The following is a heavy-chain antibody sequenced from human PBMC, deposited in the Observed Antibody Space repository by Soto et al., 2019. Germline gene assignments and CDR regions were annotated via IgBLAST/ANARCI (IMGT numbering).Heavy chain of an antibody. J-gene: IGHJ4*02. Sequence: ASVKVSCKASGYTFTSYGISWVRQAPGQGLEWMGWISAYNGNTNYAQKHQGRVTMTTDTSTSTAYMELRSLRSDDTAVYYCARDPAVAGKVPGVYWGQGTLVTVSS. CDR1: GYTFTSYG. D-gene: IGHD6-19*01. CDR3: ARDPAVAGKVPGVY. V-gene: IGHV1-18*01. CDR2: ISAYNGNT.